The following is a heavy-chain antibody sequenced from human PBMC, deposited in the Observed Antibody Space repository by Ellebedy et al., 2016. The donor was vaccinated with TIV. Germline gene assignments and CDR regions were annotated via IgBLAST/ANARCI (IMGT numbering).Heavy chain of an antibody. D-gene: IGHD6-6*01. CDR2: INHSGST. Sequence: SETLSLXCAVYGGSFSGYYWSWIRQPPGKGLEWIGEINHSGSTNYNPSLKSRVTISVDTSKNQFSLKLSSVTAADTAVYYCARDGSSSSSGGPPEWGQGTLVTVSS. CDR3: ARDGSSSSSGGPPE. CDR1: GGSFSGYY. V-gene: IGHV4-34*01. J-gene: IGHJ4*02.